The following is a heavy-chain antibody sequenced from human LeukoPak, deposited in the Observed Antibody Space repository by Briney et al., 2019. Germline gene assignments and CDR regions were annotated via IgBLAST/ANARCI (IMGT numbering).Heavy chain of an antibody. Sequence: ASVKVSCKASGYTFTGSYMHWVRQAPGQGLEWMGWINPNSGGTNYAQKFQGRVTMTRDTSISTAYMELSRLRSDDTAVYYCARLESIVVAPAAMDVWGHGTTVTVSS. CDR1: GYTFTGSY. CDR2: INPNSGGT. J-gene: IGHJ6*02. CDR3: ARLESIVVAPAAMDV. D-gene: IGHD2-2*01. V-gene: IGHV1-2*02.